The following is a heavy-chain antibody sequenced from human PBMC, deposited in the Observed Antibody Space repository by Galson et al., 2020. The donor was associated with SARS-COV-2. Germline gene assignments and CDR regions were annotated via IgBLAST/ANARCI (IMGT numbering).Heavy chain of an antibody. Sequence: SETLSLTCVVSGGSISSSGYYWGWIRQPPGKGLEWLGTIYNSGNTQYNPSRTSRVTISVDTSKNQFSLKLASVTAADTAVYYCVRRVGYYGSGTSSYFDPWGQGILVTASS. J-gene: IGHJ5*02. CDR3: VRRVGYYGSGTSSYFDP. CDR2: IYNSGNT. V-gene: IGHV4-39*01. CDR1: GGSISSSGYY. D-gene: IGHD3-10*01.